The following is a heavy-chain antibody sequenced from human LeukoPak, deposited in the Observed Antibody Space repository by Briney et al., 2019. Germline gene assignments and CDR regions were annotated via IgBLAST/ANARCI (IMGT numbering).Heavy chain of an antibody. CDR2: IKTITGNP. V-gene: IGHV7-4-1*02. CDR3: AGGSVLGYCSGGSCPTGNWFDP. J-gene: IGHJ5*02. Sequence: ASVKVSCKASGYTFTSYAMNWVRQAPGQGLECRGWIKTITGNPTYAQGFTGRFVFSLDTPVSTAYLQISSLKAEDTAVYYCAGGSVLGYCSGGSCPTGNWFDPWGQGTLVTVSS. D-gene: IGHD2-15*01. CDR1: GYTFTSYA.